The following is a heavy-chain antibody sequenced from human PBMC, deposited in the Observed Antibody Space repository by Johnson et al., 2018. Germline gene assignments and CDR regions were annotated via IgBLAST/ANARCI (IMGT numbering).Heavy chain of an antibody. CDR1: GFSFSSYW. CDR2: IKQDGREK. CDR3: ARQGAAVLDSFES. Sequence: VQLVESGGGLVQPGGSLRLSCAGAGFSFSSYWMSWVRQAPGKGLEWVAKIKQDGREKYYLDAVKGLFTIFRDNAKKSVTLQMSSLRVEDTDIYYCARQGAAVLDSFESWGQGTMVTVSS. J-gene: IGHJ3*01. V-gene: IGHV3-7*01. D-gene: IGHD6-13*01.